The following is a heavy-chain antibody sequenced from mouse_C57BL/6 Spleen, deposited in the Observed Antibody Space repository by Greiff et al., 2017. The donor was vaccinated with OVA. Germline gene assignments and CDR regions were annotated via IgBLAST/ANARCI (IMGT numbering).Heavy chain of an antibody. Sequence: QVTLKVSGPELVKPGASVKISCKASGYAFSSSWMNWVKQRPGKGLEWIGRIYPGDGDTNYNGKFKGKATLTADKSSSTAYMQLSSLTSEDSAVYFCARTDSNYENAMDYWGQGTSVTVSS. J-gene: IGHJ4*01. D-gene: IGHD2-5*01. CDR3: ARTDSNYENAMDY. V-gene: IGHV1-82*01. CDR1: GYAFSSSW. CDR2: IYPGDGDT.